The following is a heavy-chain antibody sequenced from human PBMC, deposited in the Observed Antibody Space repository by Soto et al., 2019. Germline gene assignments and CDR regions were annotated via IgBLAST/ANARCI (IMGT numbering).Heavy chain of an antibody. V-gene: IGHV4-30-4*01. D-gene: IGHD3-16*01. CDR1: GGSISSGDYS. CDR3: GREGGDNWFDP. Sequence: SETLSLTCTVSGGSISSGDYSWSWIRQPPGKGLEWIGYIYYSGSTFYNPSLKNRVTISLDTSKLQFSLKLSSVTAADTAVYDCGREGGDNWFDPWGQGTLVTVSS. J-gene: IGHJ5*02. CDR2: IYYSGST.